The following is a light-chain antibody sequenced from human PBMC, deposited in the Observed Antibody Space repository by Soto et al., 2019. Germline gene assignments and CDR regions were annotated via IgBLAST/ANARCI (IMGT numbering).Light chain of an antibody. J-gene: IGLJ2*01. CDR1: SSNIGAGYD. Sequence: QSVLTQPPSVSGAPGQRVTISCTGSSSNIGAGYDVHWYQQRPGTAPKLLIYGNSNQPSGVPDRFSGSKSGTSASLAITGLQAEDEADYYCQSYDSSLSGCVFGGGTKLTVL. CDR3: QSYDSSLSGCV. V-gene: IGLV1-40*01. CDR2: GNS.